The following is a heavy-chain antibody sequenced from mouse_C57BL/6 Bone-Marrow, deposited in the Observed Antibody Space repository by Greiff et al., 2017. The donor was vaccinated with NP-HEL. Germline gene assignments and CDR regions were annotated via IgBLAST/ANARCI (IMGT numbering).Heavy chain of an antibody. D-gene: IGHD2-14*01. Sequence: QVQLQQPGAELVMPGASVKLSCKASGYTFTSYWMHWVKQRPGQGLEWIGEIDPSDSYTNYNQKFKGKSTLTVDKSSSTAYMQLSSLTSEDSAVYYWARGGVPPYWYFDVWGTGTTVTVSS. CDR3: ARGGVPPYWYFDV. J-gene: IGHJ1*03. CDR1: GYTFTSYW. V-gene: IGHV1-69*01. CDR2: IDPSDSYT.